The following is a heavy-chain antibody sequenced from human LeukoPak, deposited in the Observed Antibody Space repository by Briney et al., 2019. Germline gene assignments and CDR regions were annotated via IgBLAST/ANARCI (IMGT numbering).Heavy chain of an antibody. D-gene: IGHD2-2*01. Sequence: GASVKVSCKASGYTFTSYDINWVRQATGQGLEWMGWMNPNSGNTGYAQKFQGRVTMTRNTSISTAYMELRSLRSDDTAVYYCARDPSNTSGWKTWFDPWGQGTLVTVSS. CDR3: ARDPSNTSGWKTWFDP. CDR2: MNPNSGNT. CDR1: GYTFTSYD. V-gene: IGHV1-8*01. J-gene: IGHJ5*02.